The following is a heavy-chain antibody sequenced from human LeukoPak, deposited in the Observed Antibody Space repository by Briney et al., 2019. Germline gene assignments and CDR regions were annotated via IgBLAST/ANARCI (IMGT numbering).Heavy chain of an antibody. Sequence: GGSLRLSCAASGFTFSSYAMSWVRQAPGKGLEWVSTISDSGYYTYYADSVKGRFTISRDNSKNTLHLQMNSLRGEDTAVYYCTKAGLRGDDSHANLSDYWGQGTLVSVSS. J-gene: IGHJ4*02. CDR3: TKAGLRGDDSHANLSDY. CDR2: ISDSGYYT. V-gene: IGHV3-23*01. CDR1: GFTFSSYA. D-gene: IGHD2-21*01.